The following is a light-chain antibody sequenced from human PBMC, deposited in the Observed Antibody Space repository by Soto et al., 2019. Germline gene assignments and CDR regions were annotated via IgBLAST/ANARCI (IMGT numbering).Light chain of an antibody. Sequence: EIVLTQSPATLSLSPGERATLSCRASQSVSSYLGWYQQKPGQAPGLLIYDASNRATGIPARFSGSGSGTDFTLTISSLEPEDFAVYYCQQRSNWPPITFGQGTRLEIK. CDR1: QSVSSY. V-gene: IGKV3-11*01. J-gene: IGKJ5*01. CDR2: DAS. CDR3: QQRSNWPPIT.